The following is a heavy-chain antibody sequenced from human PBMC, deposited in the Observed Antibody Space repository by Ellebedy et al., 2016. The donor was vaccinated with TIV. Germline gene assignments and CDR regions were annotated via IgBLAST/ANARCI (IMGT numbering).Heavy chain of an antibody. D-gene: IGHD3-9*01. CDR3: AKGGYYNLDY. Sequence: GGSLRLXCAASGLTFSSYVMNWVRQAPGKGLGWVSAITGSGDSTYYADAVKGRFTISRDNSKNTLYLQMNGLRAEDAAVFYCAKGGYYNLDYWGPGILVTVSS. CDR2: ITGSGDST. CDR1: GLTFSSYV. V-gene: IGHV3-23*01. J-gene: IGHJ4*02.